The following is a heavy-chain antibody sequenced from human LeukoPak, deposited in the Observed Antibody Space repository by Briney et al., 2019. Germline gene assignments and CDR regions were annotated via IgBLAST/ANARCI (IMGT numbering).Heavy chain of an antibody. CDR3: AREMGSVTSPFDYYYGMDV. D-gene: IGHD4-17*01. V-gene: IGHV3-64*04. CDR1: GFSFSDYA. Sequence: PGGSLRLSCSASGFSFSDYAIHWVRQAPGKGLGYDSDITSNGDSTFYADSVKGRFTISRDNSKNTLYLQMSSLRVEDTAVYYCAREMGSVTSPFDYYYGMDVWGQGTTVTVSS. J-gene: IGHJ6*02. CDR2: ITSNGDST.